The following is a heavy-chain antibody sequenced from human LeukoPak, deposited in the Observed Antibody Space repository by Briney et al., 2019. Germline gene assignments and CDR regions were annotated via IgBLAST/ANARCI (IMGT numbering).Heavy chain of an antibody. CDR1: GFTFSNAW. V-gene: IGHV3-15*01. CDR2: IKSKTDGGTT. Sequence: GGSLRLSCAASGFTFSNAWMSWVRQAPGKGLEWVGRIKSKTDGGTTDYAAPVKGRFTISRDDSKNTLYLQMNSLKTEDTAVYYCTTDQFIYYDSSGYYCKTEYFQHWGQGTLVTVSS. CDR3: TTDQFIYYDSSGYYCKTEYFQH. J-gene: IGHJ1*01. D-gene: IGHD3-22*01.